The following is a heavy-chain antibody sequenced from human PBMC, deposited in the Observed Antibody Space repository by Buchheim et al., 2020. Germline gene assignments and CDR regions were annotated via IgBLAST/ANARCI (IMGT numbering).Heavy chain of an antibody. CDR1: GFTFSSYA. Sequence: EMQLLESGGGLVQPGGSLRLSCAASGFTFSSYAMSWVRQAPGKGLEWVSSINTGAGTYYADSVKGRFTVSRDNSKNTLSLPMNSLRAEDTALYYCAKGYCINGVCYTKYGLDVWGQGTT. CDR2: INTGAGT. D-gene: IGHD2-8*01. CDR3: AKGYCINGVCYTKYGLDV. J-gene: IGHJ6*02. V-gene: IGHV3-23*01.